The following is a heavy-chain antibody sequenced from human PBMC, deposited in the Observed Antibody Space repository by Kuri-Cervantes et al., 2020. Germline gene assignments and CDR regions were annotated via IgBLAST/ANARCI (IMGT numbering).Heavy chain of an antibody. CDR2: INPNSGGT. D-gene: IGHD1-26*01. CDR1: GGTFSSYA. J-gene: IGHJ6*02. Sequence: ASVKVSCKASGGTFSSYAISWVRQAPGQGLEWMGWINPNSGGTNYAQKFQGRVTMTRDTSISTAYMELSRLRSDDTAVYYCAAESESYIVGATNYYYYGMDVWGQGTTVTVSS. CDR3: AAESESYIVGATNYYYYGMDV. V-gene: IGHV1-2*02.